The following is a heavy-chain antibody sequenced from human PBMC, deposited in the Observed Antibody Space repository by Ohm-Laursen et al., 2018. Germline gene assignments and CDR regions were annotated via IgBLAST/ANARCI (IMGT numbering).Heavy chain of an antibody. J-gene: IGHJ4*02. Sequence: GATVKISCKASGYIFTAHYIHWLRQAPGQGLEWMGIINPSGGSTSYAQKFQGRVTMTRDTSASTVYMELSSLRSEDTAVYYCARVYSGYDWSLDYWGQGTLVAVSS. CDR1: GYIFTAHY. CDR2: INPSGGST. CDR3: ARVYSGYDWSLDY. D-gene: IGHD5-12*01. V-gene: IGHV1-46*01.